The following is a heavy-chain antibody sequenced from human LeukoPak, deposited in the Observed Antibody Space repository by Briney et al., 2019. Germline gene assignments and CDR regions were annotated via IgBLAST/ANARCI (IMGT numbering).Heavy chain of an antibody. CDR2: IYDSRST. Sequence: PSETLSLPCSVSGVSFSSGGYYWTWNRQDLGKGLESIGYIYDSRSTYYNPSLKSRVTISLDTSKNQFSLKLSYVTAAVTAVYYCAREGCSSTSWYALPRYYFDYGVRGTLASV. CDR1: GVSFSSGGYY. J-gene: IGHJ4*02. CDR3: AREGCSSTSWYALPRYYFDY. D-gene: IGHD2-2*01. V-gene: IGHV4-31*03.